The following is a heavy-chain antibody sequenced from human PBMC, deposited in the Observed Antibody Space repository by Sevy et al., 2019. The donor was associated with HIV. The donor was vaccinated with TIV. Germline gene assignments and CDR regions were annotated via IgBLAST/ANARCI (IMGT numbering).Heavy chain of an antibody. CDR2: IHYSGST. J-gene: IGHJ4*02. CDR3: ANMGRGYYFYFEL. CDR1: GGSFSTSYY. Sequence: SETLSLTCTVSGGSFSTSYYWGWVRQPPGKGPEWIGCIHYSGSTYYNPSLKSRVSISMDTSKNSISLKLSSVTAADTAVYYCANMGRGYYFYFELWGQGTLVTVSS. D-gene: IGHD3-3*01. V-gene: IGHV4-39*02.